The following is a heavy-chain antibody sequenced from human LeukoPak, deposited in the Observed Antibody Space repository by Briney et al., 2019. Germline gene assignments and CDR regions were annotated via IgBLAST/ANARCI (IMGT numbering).Heavy chain of an antibody. CDR1: GFTFSSYA. CDR2: ISGSGGST. D-gene: IGHD4-17*01. CDR3: AREGGGTTVSPWYYYYYMDV. Sequence: GGSLRLSCAASGFTFSSYAMSWVRQAPGKGLEWVSAISGSGGSTYYADSVKGRFTISRDNAKNSLYLQMNSLRAEDTAVYYCAREGGGTTVSPWYYYYYMDVWGKGTTVTVSS. J-gene: IGHJ6*03. V-gene: IGHV3-23*01.